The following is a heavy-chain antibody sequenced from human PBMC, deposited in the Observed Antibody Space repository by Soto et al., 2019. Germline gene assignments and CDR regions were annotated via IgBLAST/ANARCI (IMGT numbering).Heavy chain of an antibody. V-gene: IGHV1-46*03. D-gene: IGHD5-12*01. J-gene: IGHJ4*02. Sequence: ASVRASCRASGYTFTNYYMFWVRQAPGQGLEWMGIINPSGGGTSYAQKFQGRVTMTRDTSTSTVYMDLSSLTSEDTAVYYCARVGAGIVATISSVDYWGQGTPVTVSS. CDR2: INPSGGGT. CDR3: ARVGAGIVATISSVDY. CDR1: GYTFTNYY.